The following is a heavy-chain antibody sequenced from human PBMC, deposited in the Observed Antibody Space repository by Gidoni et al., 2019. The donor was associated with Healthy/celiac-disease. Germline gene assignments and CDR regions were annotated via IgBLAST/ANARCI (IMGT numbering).Heavy chain of an antibody. CDR1: GSPFTSNG. D-gene: IGHD4-17*01. J-gene: IGHJ4*02. CDR3: ARDTDYGDYVADY. V-gene: IGHV1-18*01. CDR2: ISGYNGNT. Sequence: QVQLVQSGAEVNKPGASVTVSCKASGSPFTSNGISWVRQAHGQGLEWMGWISGYNGNTNYAQKLQGRVTMTTDTSTSTAYMELRSLRSDDTAVYYCARDTDYGDYVADYWGQGTLVTVSS.